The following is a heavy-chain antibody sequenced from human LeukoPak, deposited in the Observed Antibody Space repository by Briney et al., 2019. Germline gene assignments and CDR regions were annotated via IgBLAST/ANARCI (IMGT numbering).Heavy chain of an antibody. Sequence: ASVKVSCKASGGTFSSYAISWVRQAPGQGLXXXXXXXXXFGTANYAQKFQGRVTITADKSTSTAYMELSSLRSEDTAVYYCARDPPEYCSSTSCYADGWGQGALVTVSS. D-gene: IGHD2-2*01. V-gene: IGHV1-69*06. CDR3: ARDPPEYCSSTSCYADG. CDR2: XXXXFGTA. CDR1: GGTFSSYA. J-gene: IGHJ4*02.